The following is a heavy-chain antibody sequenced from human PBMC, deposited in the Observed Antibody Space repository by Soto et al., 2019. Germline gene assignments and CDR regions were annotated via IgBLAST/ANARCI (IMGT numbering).Heavy chain of an antibody. V-gene: IGHV4-4*07. D-gene: IGHD2-2*01. CDR2: IYSDGTT. CDR3: SRLGCSNSKCYTRGMDV. CDR1: GGSISGYY. J-gene: IGHJ6*02. Sequence: SETLSLTCTVSGGSISGYYWSWVRQPAGKGLEWVGRIYSDGTTNYRPSLKSRVTMSPDTSKDQFSLHLNSVTAADTAVYYCSRLGCSNSKCYTRGMDVWGQGTTVTVSS.